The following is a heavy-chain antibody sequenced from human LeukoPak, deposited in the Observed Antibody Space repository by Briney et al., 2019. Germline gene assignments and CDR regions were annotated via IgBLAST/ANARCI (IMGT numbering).Heavy chain of an antibody. J-gene: IGHJ5*02. Sequence: ASVKVSCKASGYTFTSYDINWVRQATGQGLEWMGWMNPYSGNTNYAQKLQGRVTMTTDTSTSTAYMELRSLRSDDTAVYYCARGDGPGGEAWGQGTLVTVSS. CDR2: MNPYSGNT. CDR1: GYTFTSYD. D-gene: IGHD3-10*01. V-gene: IGHV1-18*01. CDR3: ARGDGPGGEA.